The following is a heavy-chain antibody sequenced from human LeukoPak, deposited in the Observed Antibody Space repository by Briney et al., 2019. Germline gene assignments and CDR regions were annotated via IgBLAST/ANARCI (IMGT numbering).Heavy chain of an antibody. V-gene: IGHV3-30*04. D-gene: IGHD6-19*01. CDR3: ARDGTPLGSGNNYYRGTDV. CDR1: GFTFNNYA. J-gene: IGHJ6*02. CDR2: ISYDASNE. Sequence: PGGSLRLSCAVSGFTFNNYAFHWVRQAPGKGLEWVAIISYDASNEYYADSVKGRFTISRDNSKNILYLQMNSLRAEDTGVYYCARDGTPLGSGNNYYRGTDVWGQGTTVTVSS.